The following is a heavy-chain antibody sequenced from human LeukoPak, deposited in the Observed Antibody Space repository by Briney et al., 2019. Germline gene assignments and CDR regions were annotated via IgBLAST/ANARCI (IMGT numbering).Heavy chain of an antibody. CDR1: GFTFSSYG. CDR2: ISYDGSNK. D-gene: IGHD3-9*01. CDR3: ARLGSLRYFDWLLYPSDY. J-gene: IGHJ4*02. V-gene: IGHV3-30*03. Sequence: PGGSLRLSCAASGFTFSSYGMHWVRQAPGKGLEWVAVISYDGSNKYYADSVKGRFTISRDNSKNTLYLQMNSLRAEDTAVYYCARLGSLRYFDWLLYPSDYWGQGTLVTVSS.